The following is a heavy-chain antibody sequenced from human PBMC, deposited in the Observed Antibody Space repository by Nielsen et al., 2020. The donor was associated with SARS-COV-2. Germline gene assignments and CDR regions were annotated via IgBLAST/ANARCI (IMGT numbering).Heavy chain of an antibody. Sequence: VRQAPGKGLEWVSYISSSSSTIYYADSVKGRFTISRDNSKNTLYLQMNSLRAEDTAVYYCAKDSAVVPAALGLYYYGMDVWGQGTTVTVSS. CDR2: ISSSSSTI. J-gene: IGHJ6*02. D-gene: IGHD2-2*01. V-gene: IGHV3-48*01. CDR3: AKDSAVVPAALGLYYYGMDV.